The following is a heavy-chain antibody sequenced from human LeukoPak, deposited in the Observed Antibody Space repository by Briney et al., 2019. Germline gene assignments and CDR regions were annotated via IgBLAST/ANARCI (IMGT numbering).Heavy chain of an antibody. V-gene: IGHV3-7*05. Sequence: GGSLRLSCAASVFTLSTYWMSWVRQTPGKGLEWVASLQQNGSGKYYVDSVKGRFTISRDNAVYPLYLQLNSVKAEDTAVYYCASETRGAVGGYWGQGTLVTVSS. J-gene: IGHJ4*02. D-gene: IGHD6-19*01. CDR3: ASETRGAVGGY. CDR1: VFTLSTYW. CDR2: LQQNGSGK.